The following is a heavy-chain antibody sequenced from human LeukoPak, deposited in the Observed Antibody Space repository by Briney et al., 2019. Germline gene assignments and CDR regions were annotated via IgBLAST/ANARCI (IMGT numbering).Heavy chain of an antibody. CDR3: ARAPGSSGYAFDI. J-gene: IGHJ3*02. CDR1: GFTFSSYE. D-gene: IGHD6-13*01. CDR2: ISSSGSTI. V-gene: IGHV3-48*03. Sequence: GSLRLSCAASGFTFSSYEMNWVGQAPGKGLEWLSYISSSGSTIYYADSVKGRFTISRDNAKNSLYLQLNSLRAEDTAVYYCARAPGSSGYAFDIWGQGTVVTVTS.